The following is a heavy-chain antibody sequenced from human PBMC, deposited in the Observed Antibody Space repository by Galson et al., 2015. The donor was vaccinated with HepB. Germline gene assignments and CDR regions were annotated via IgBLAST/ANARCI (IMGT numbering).Heavy chain of an antibody. V-gene: IGHV4-59*08. D-gene: IGHD2-8*01. CDR3: ARQKGTKIPFDY. CDR2: IYDGGST. CDR1: GGSISSHY. J-gene: IGHJ4*02. Sequence: ETLSLTCSVSGGSISSHYWSWMRQPPGKGLEWIGHIYDGGSTNYNPSLKSRVTMSTDTSKNQFSLNLNSMTAADTAVYYCARQKGTKIPFDYWGQGALVTVSS.